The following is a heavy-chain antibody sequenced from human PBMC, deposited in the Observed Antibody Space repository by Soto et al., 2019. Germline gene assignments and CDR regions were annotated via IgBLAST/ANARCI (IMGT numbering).Heavy chain of an antibody. V-gene: IGHV4-61*01. J-gene: IGHJ6*02. CDR3: ARVRFLEWDGRDYYYGMDV. CDR1: GGSVSSGSYY. D-gene: IGHD3-3*01. Sequence: SETLSLTCTVSGGSVSSGSYYWSWIRQPPGKGLEWIGYIYYSESTNYNPSLKSRVTISVDTSKNQFSLKLSSVTAADTAVYYCARVRFLEWDGRDYYYGMDVWGQGTTVTVSS. CDR2: IYYSEST.